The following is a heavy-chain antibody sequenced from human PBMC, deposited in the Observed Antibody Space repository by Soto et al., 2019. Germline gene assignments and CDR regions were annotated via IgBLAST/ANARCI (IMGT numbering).Heavy chain of an antibody. D-gene: IGHD2-21*01. J-gene: IGHJ5*02. CDR1: GDTFTSYD. CDR2: MNPNSGNT. Sequence: QVPLVQSGAEVKKPGASVKVSCKASGDTFTSYDINWVRQATGQGLEWMGWMNPNSGNTGYAQKFQGRVTMTRNTSISTAYMELSSLRSEDTAVYYCARTQALLPEGDPWGQGTLVTVSS. V-gene: IGHV1-8*01. CDR3: ARTQALLPEGDP.